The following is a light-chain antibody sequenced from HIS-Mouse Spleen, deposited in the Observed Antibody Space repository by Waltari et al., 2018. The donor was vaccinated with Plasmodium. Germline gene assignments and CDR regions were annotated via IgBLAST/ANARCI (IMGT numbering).Light chain of an antibody. CDR1: ALPKKY. J-gene: IGLJ3*02. CDR2: EDS. Sequence: SYELTQPPSVSVSPGQTARITCSGDALPKKYAYWDQQKSGQAPVLVIYEDSKRPSGIPGRCSGSSSGTMATLTISGAQVEDEADYYCYSTDSSGNHRVFGGGTKLTVL. CDR3: YSTDSSGNHRV. V-gene: IGLV3-10*01.